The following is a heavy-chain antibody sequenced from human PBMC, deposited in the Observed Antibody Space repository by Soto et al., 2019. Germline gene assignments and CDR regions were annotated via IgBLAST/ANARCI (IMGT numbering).Heavy chain of an antibody. CDR3: ATHPPYGPLDH. V-gene: IGHV4-39*01. CDR1: GGSFSSGSNH. J-gene: IGHJ4*02. CDR2: IYYSENT. Sequence: QLQLQESGPGLVKPSKTLSLTCPVQGGSFSSGSNHWGWIRQPPGKGLEWIGNIYYSENTYYNPSLKSRVTISVDTSKNQFSLRLTSVTAADTAVYYCATHPPYGPLDHWGQGTLVTVSS. D-gene: IGHD4-17*01.